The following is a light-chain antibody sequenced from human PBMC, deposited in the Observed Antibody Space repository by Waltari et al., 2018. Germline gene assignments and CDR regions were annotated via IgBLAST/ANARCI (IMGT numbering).Light chain of an antibody. CDR2: EVT. Sequence: QSALTQPASVSGSPGQSFTISCTGTSSDVGSYNFVSWYQQPPGKAPKLIISEVTKRPSGVSNRFAGSKSGNTASLTISGLQADDEADYYCCSFASRIGVFGGGTKVTVL. CDR1: SSDVGSYNF. CDR3: CSFASRIGV. J-gene: IGLJ2*01. V-gene: IGLV2-23*02.